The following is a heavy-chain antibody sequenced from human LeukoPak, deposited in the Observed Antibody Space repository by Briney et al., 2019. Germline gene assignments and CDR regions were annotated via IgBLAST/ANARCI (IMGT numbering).Heavy chain of an antibody. CDR2: ISVRSNYI. Sequence: PGGSLRLSCAASGYTFSSYSINWVRQAPGKGLEWVSSISVRSNYIYYADSVRGRFSISRDDARDSLYLQMNSLRAGDTAVYYCVRLRRNSDNSGFYYYYDYWGQGTLVTVSS. V-gene: IGHV3-21*01. J-gene: IGHJ4*02. CDR1: GYTFSSYS. D-gene: IGHD3-22*01. CDR3: VRLRRNSDNSGFYYYYDY.